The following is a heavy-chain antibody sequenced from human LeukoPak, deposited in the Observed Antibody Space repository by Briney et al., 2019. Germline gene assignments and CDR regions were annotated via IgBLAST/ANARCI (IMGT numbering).Heavy chain of an antibody. CDR1: GFTFSSYG. CDR3: AKGERFDFNYYYYMDV. J-gene: IGHJ6*03. Sequence: GGSLRLSCAASGFTFSSYGMHWVRQAPGKGLEWVAVIWYDGSNKYYADSVKGRFTISRDNSKNTLYLQMNSLRAEDTAVYYCAKGERFDFNYYYYMDVWGKGTTVTVSS. D-gene: IGHD3-3*01. CDR2: IWYDGSNK. V-gene: IGHV3-30*02.